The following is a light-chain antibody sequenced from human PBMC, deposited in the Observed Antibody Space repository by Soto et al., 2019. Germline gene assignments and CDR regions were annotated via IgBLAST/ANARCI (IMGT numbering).Light chain of an antibody. V-gene: IGKV3-20*01. J-gene: IGKJ2*01. CDR2: AAS. CDR3: QQYGSSPLYT. CDR1: QSVSSNY. Sequence: EIVLTQSPGTLSLSPGERATLSCRASQSVSSNYLAWYQQKPGQAPRLLIYAASSRATGIPDRFSGSGSGTDFTLTINRLEPEDFAVYYCQQYGSSPLYTFGQGTKVEIK.